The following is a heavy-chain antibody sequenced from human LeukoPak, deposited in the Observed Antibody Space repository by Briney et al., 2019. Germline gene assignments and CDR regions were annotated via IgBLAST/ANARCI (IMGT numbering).Heavy chain of an antibody. D-gene: IGHD2/OR15-2a*01. CDR1: GFTFSSYG. Sequence: GGSLRLSCAASGFTFSSYGMSWVRQAPGKGLEWVSAISGSGGSTNYADSVKGRFTISRENSKNTLYLQMDSLRAEDTAVYYCAKDSAKKYDDYWGQGTLVTVSS. CDR3: AKDSAKKYDDY. CDR2: ISGSGGST. V-gene: IGHV3-23*01. J-gene: IGHJ4*02.